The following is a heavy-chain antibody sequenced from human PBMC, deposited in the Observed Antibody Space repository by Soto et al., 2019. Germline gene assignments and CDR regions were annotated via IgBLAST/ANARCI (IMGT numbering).Heavy chain of an antibody. CDR3: VREGYRSSNNWFDT. Sequence: ASVKVSCKASGYTFTGYYLHWVRQAPGQGLEWMGWINPNSGGANYVQKFQGWVTMTRDTSISTAYMELSRLTSDDTAVYYCVREGYRSSNNWFDTWGQGTLVTVSS. J-gene: IGHJ5*02. CDR1: GYTFTGYY. V-gene: IGHV1-2*04. D-gene: IGHD2-2*01. CDR2: INPNSGGA.